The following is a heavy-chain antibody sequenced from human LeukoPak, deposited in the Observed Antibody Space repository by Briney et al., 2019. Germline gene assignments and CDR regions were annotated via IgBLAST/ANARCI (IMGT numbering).Heavy chain of an antibody. D-gene: IGHD5-24*01. CDR2: IQSDGSDQ. V-gene: IGHV3-30*02. CDR3: AKRDGYNSGPFDY. Sequence: PGGSLRLSCAASGFTFSNAWMSWVRQAPGKGLEWVAFIQSDGSDQYYADSVKGRLSISRDNSKNTLYLQMNSLRTEDTAVYYCAKRDGYNSGPFDYWGQGTLVTVSS. J-gene: IGHJ4*02. CDR1: GFTFSNAW.